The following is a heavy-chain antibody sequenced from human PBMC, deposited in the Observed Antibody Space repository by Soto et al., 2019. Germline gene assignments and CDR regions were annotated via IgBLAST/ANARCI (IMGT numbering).Heavy chain of an antibody. V-gene: IGHV3-21*01. Sequence: EVQLVESGGGLVKPGGSLRLSCAASGFTFSNYAINWVRQAPGKGLEWVSSISSSTSYIYYADSVKGRFTISRDNAKNSLYLRMSSLRAEDTAVYYCAREDVSRDFDYWGQGTLVTVSS. CDR2: ISSSTSYI. CDR1: GFTFSNYA. J-gene: IGHJ4*02. CDR3: AREDVSRDFDY.